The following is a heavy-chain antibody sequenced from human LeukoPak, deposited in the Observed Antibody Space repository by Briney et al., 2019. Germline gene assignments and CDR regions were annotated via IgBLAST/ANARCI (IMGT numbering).Heavy chain of an antibody. Sequence: GSLRLSCAASGFTVSSNYMSWVRQAPGKGLEWIGYIYYSGSTNYNPSLKSRVTISVDTSKKQFSLKLSSVTAADTAVYYCARSPMYYYDSSGYYVFGGQGTLVTVSS. J-gene: IGHJ4*02. CDR3: ARSPMYYYDSSGYYVF. D-gene: IGHD3-22*01. V-gene: IGHV4-59*02. CDR2: IYYSGST. CDR1: GFTVSSNY.